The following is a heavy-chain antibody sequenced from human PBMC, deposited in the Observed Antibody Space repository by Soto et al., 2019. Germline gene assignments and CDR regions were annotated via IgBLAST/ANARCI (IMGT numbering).Heavy chain of an antibody. D-gene: IGHD5-12*01. V-gene: IGHV3-53*01. CDR3: ATCYLREHAYDI. J-gene: IGHJ3*02. CDR2: VYDLDGT. Sequence: DVQLVESGGGLIQPGGSLRLSCVASGLTVSGKKYMAWVRQAPGKGPEWVSGVYDLDGTYYADSVRGRFTTSIDSSRTTVYHQTRDLRPEDTALYFCATCYLREHAYDIWGQGTMVTVSS. CDR1: GLTVSGKKY.